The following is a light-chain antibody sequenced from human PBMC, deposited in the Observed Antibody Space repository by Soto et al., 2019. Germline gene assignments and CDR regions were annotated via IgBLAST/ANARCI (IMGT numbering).Light chain of an antibody. CDR1: RSDVGGYNY. V-gene: IGLV2-14*01. CDR2: EVS. Sequence: QSALTQPASVSGSPGQSITISCTGTRSDVGGYNYVSWYQQHPGKAPKLIIYEVSNRPSGVSNRFSGSKFGNTASLTISGLQAEDEADYYCSSYTSTDTLVVFGTGTKLTVL. J-gene: IGLJ1*01. CDR3: SSYTSTDTLVV.